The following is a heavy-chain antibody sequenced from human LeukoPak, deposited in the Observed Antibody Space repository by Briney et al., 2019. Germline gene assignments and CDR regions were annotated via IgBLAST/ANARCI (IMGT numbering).Heavy chain of an antibody. CDR1: GYTFTGYY. J-gene: IGHJ3*02. Sequence: GASVKVSCKASGYTFTGYYMHWVRQAPGQGLEWMGWINPNSGGTNYAQRFQGRVTMTRDTSISTAYMELSRLRSDDTAVYYCASLQWLEAGDDAFDIWGQGTMVTVSS. CDR2: INPNSGGT. CDR3: ASLQWLEAGDDAFDI. V-gene: IGHV1-2*02. D-gene: IGHD6-19*01.